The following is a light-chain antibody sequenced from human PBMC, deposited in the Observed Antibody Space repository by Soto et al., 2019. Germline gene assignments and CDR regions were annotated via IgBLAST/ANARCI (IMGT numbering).Light chain of an antibody. CDR3: QVWEATGDQVV. CDR1: NVGSRS. J-gene: IGLJ2*01. Sequence: SYELTQPPSVSVAPGETARISCGGKNVGSRSVHWYQPKPGQAPFLVIYYDSDRPSGIPERFSGSNSGNTATLIISRVEAGDEADYYCQVWEATGDQVVFGGGTKLTVL. V-gene: IGLV3-21*01. CDR2: YDS.